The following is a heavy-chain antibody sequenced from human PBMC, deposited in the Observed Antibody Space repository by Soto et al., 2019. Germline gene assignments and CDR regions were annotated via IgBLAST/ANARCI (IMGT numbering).Heavy chain of an antibody. V-gene: IGHV4-59*01. J-gene: IGHJ4*02. CDR2: IYYSGST. Sequence: SETLSLTCTVSGGSISSYYWSWIRQPPGKGLEWIGYIYYSGSTNYNPSLKSRFTISRDNSKNTVYLQMNSLRLEDTAVYYCARGPSYSDSYFDNWGQGTLVTVSS. CDR1: GGSISSYY. D-gene: IGHD4-17*01. CDR3: ARGPSYSDSYFDN.